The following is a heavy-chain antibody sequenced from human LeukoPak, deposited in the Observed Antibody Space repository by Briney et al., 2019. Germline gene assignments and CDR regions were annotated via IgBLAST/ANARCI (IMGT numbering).Heavy chain of an antibody. CDR1: GGSISSYY. J-gene: IGHJ4*02. V-gene: IGHV4-59*05. CDR3: ASPNFPYCSSTSCSDY. Sequence: TPSETLSLTCTVSGGSISSYYWSWIRQPPGKGLEWIGSIYYSGSTYYNPSLKSRVTISVDTSKNQFSLKLSSVTAADTAVYYCASPNFPYCSSTSCSDYWGQGTLVTVSS. CDR2: IYYSGST. D-gene: IGHD2-2*01.